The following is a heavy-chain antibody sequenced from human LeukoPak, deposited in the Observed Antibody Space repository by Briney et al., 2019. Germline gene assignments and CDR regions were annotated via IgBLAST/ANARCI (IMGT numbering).Heavy chain of an antibody. CDR1: RFTFSSYC. D-gene: IGHD3-10*01. CDR3: AKGDYGSGSSYHY. J-gene: IGHJ4*02. CDR2: ISYDGSNK. V-gene: IGHV3-30*18. Sequence: PGGSRRLSCGASRFTFSSYCMHWVRQAPGKGLDWVAVISYDGSNKYYADSVKGRFTISRDNSKNTLYLQMNSLRAEDTAVYYCAKGDYGSGSSYHYWGQGTLVTVSS.